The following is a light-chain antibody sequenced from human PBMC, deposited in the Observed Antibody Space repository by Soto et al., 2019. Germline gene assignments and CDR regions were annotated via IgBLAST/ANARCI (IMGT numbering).Light chain of an antibody. J-gene: IGKJ3*01. CDR2: AAS. CDR3: RQYYSYLGV. V-gene: IGKV1-8*01. Sequence: AILMTQSPSSLSASTGDRVTITCRASQGISSYLAWYQQKPGKAPKLLIYAASTLPSGVPSRFSGSGSGTDFPLTISCLQSEDFANNNCRQYYSYLGVFGPGTKVDIK. CDR1: QGISSY.